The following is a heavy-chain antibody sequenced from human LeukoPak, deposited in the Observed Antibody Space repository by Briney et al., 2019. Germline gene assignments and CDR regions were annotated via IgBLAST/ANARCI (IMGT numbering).Heavy chain of an antibody. CDR1: GGSISGYY. V-gene: IGHV4-59*08. J-gene: IGHJ4*02. D-gene: IGHD3-10*01. Sequence: SEALSLTCTVSGGSISGYYWSWIRQPPGKGLEWIGYIHYSGTTSYNPSLKSRVTISVDTSKNQFSLKLSSVTAADTAVYYCARQYFYGSGSYYPVGYWGQGTLVTVTS. CDR3: ARQYFYGSGSYYPVGY. CDR2: IHYSGTT.